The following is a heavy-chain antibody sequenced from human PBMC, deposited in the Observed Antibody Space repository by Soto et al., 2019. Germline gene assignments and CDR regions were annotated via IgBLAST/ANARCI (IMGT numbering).Heavy chain of an antibody. V-gene: IGHV4-34*01. CDR3: ARLSSSWYTIDY. CDR2: INHSGST. Sequence: PSETLSLTCAVYGGSFSGYYWSWIRQPPGKGLEWIGEINHSGSTNYNPSLKSRVTISVDTSKNQFSLKLSSVTAADTAVYYCARLSSSWYTIDYWGQGTLVTVSS. J-gene: IGHJ4*02. D-gene: IGHD6-13*01. CDR1: GGSFSGYY.